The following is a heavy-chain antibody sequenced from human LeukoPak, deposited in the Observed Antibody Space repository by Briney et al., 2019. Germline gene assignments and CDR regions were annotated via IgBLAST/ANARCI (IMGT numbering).Heavy chain of an antibody. V-gene: IGHV3-23*01. CDR2: ISGSGGST. CDR1: GFTFSSYA. CDR3: ARGWFGTQDY. J-gene: IGHJ4*02. Sequence: GGSLRLSCAASGFTFSSYAMSWVRQAPGKGLEWVSAISGSGGSTYYADSVKGRFTISRDNAKNSLYLQMNSLRAEDTAVYYCARGWFGTQDYWGQGTLVTVSS. D-gene: IGHD3-10*01.